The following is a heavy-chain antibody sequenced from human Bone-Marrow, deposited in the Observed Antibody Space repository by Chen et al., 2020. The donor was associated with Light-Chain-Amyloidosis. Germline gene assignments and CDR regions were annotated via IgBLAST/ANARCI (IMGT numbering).Heavy chain of an antibody. D-gene: IGHD3-22*01. V-gene: IGHV3-48*03. J-gene: IGHJ6*02. CDR2: ISSSGSTI. CDR3: ARTTYYYDSSGYPRPYYYYYYGMDV. CDR1: GFTFSSYE. Sequence: EVQLVESGGGLVQPGGSLRLSCAASGFTFSSYEMNWVRQAPGKGLEWVSYISSSGSTIYYADSVKGRFTISRDNAKNSLYLQMNSLRAEDTAVYYCARTTYYYDSSGYPRPYYYYYYGMDVWGQGTTVTVSS.